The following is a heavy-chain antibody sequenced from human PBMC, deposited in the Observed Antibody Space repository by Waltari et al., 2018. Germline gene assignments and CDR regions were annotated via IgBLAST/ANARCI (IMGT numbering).Heavy chain of an antibody. Sequence: EVQLVESGGGLIQPGGSLRLSCAVSGFSVSSNYMSWVRQAPGRGREWVSAMYRDGTTYHADSVKGRFAISRDNSRNTLYLQMNSLRTEDTAVYYCTKADSGWKYFQFWGQGTRVTVSS. CDR3: TKADSGWKYFQF. V-gene: IGHV3-53*05. D-gene: IGHD6-19*01. CDR1: GFSVSSNY. CDR2: MYRDGTT. J-gene: IGHJ1*01.